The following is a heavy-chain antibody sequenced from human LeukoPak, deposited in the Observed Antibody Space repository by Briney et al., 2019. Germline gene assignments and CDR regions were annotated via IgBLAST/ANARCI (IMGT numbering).Heavy chain of an antibody. CDR1: GYTFTDYY. V-gene: IGHV1-18*04. CDR2: ISAYNGNT. Sequence: EASVKVSCKASGYTFTDYYIHWVRQAPGQGLEWMGWISAYNGNTNYAQKLQGRVTMTTDTSTSTAYMELRSLRSDDTAVYYCARVEGIAVAPDYWGQGTLVTVSS. J-gene: IGHJ4*02. CDR3: ARVEGIAVAPDY. D-gene: IGHD6-19*01.